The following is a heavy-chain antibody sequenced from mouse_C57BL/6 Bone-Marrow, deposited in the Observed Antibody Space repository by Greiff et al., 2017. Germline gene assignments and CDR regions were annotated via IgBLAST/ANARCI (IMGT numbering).Heavy chain of an antibody. V-gene: IGHV10-3*01. CDR3: VRGDYYGSSYYAMDY. CDR1: GFTFNTYA. Sequence: EVQRVESGGGLVQPKGSLKLSCAASGFTFNTYAMHWVRQAPGKGLEWVARIRSKSSNYATYYADSVKDRFTISRDDSQSMLYLQMNNLKTEDTAMYYCVRGDYYGSSYYAMDYWGQGTSVTVSS. J-gene: IGHJ4*01. CDR2: IRSKSSNYAT. D-gene: IGHD1-1*01.